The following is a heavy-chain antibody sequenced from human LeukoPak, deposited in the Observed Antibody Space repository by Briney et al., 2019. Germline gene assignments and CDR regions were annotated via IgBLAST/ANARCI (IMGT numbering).Heavy chain of an antibody. J-gene: IGHJ4*02. CDR3: ARDESWDGYNPIDY. CDR2: INTNTGNP. D-gene: IGHD5-24*01. CDR1: GYTFTSYA. Sequence: ASVKVSCKASGYTFTSYAMNWVRQAPGQGLEWMGWINTNTGNPTYAQGFTGRFVFSLDTSVSTAYLQISSLKAEDTAVYYCARDESWDGYNPIDYWGQGTLVTVSS. V-gene: IGHV7-4-1*02.